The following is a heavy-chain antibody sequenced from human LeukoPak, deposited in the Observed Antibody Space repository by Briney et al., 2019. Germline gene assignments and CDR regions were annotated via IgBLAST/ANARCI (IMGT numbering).Heavy chain of an antibody. V-gene: IGHV3-23*01. J-gene: IGHJ6*02. D-gene: IGHD1-1*01. CDR1: GFTFSSYA. CDR3: AKGGSWNDYYYYYGMDV. Sequence: GGSLRLSCAASGFTFSSYAMSWVRQAPGKGLEWVSAISGSGGSTYYADSVKGRFTISRDNSKNTLYLQMNSLRAEDTAVYYCAKGGSWNDYYYYYGMDVWGQGTTVTVSS. CDR2: ISGSGGST.